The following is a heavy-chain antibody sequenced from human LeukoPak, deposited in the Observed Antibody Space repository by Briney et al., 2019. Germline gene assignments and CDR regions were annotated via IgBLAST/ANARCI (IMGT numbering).Heavy chain of an antibody. CDR1: GFTVSSNY. CDR2: IYSGGST. J-gene: IGHJ6*02. Sequence: GGSLRLSCEASGFTVSSNYMSWVRQAPGKGLEWVSVIYSGGSTYYADSVKGRFTISRDNSKNTLYLQMNSLRAEDTAVYYCASTFSSSLHHYYYYGMDVWGQGTTVTVSS. V-gene: IGHV3-53*01. D-gene: IGHD6-13*01. CDR3: ASTFSSSLHHYYYYGMDV.